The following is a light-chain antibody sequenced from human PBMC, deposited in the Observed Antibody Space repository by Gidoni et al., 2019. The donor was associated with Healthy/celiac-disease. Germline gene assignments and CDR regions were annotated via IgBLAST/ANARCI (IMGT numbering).Light chain of an antibody. V-gene: IGKV2-28*01. J-gene: IGKJ4*01. CDR3: MQALQTPLT. CDR2: LGS. Sequence: DIVMTQSPLSLPVTPGEPASISCRSSQSLLHSNGYNYLDWYLQKPGQSAQLLNYLGSNRASGVPDRLSGSGSGTDFTLKISRVEAEDVGVYYCMQALQTPLTFGGGTKVEIK. CDR1: QSLLHSNGYNY.